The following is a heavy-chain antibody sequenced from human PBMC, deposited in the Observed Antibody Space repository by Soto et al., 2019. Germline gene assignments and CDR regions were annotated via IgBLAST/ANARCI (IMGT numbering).Heavy chain of an antibody. Sequence: EVLLVESGGGLVQPGGSLRLSCAVSGFTFSNYWMSWVRQAPGKGLEWVANIKQDGSEKYYVDSVWGRFTISRDNTKNSLYLQMNTLRAEDTGVYYCASRSSWFDYWGQGTLVTVSS. CDR3: ASRSSWFDY. J-gene: IGHJ5*01. D-gene: IGHD6-13*01. CDR1: GFTFSNYW. V-gene: IGHV3-7*01. CDR2: IKQDGSEK.